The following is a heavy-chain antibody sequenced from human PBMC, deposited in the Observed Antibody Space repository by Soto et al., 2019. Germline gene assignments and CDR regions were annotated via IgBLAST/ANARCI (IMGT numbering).Heavy chain of an antibody. CDR1: VFTFGDYA. Sequence: HPVGSLRLSCTSSVFTFGDYAMSWVRHSPGKGLEWVGFIRSKAYGGTTEYAASVKGRFTISRDDSKSIAYLQMNSLKTEDTAVYYCARISGSSYGYFDYWGQGTLVTGSS. CDR3: ARISGSSYGYFDY. V-gene: IGHV3-49*04. J-gene: IGHJ4*02. D-gene: IGHD1-26*01. CDR2: IRSKAYGGTT.